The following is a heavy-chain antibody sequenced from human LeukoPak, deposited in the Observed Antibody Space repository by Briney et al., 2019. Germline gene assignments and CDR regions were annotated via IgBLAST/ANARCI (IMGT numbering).Heavy chain of an antibody. Sequence: GGSLRLSCAASGFTFSSYAMNWVRQAPEKGLEWVSLISGSGDSTYYADSVKGRFTISRDNSKNTLSLQISSLRAEDTAVYYCARVITRNDVALDYWGQGTLVTVSS. CDR3: ARVITRNDVALDY. CDR1: GFTFSSYA. D-gene: IGHD1-1*01. CDR2: ISGSGDST. V-gene: IGHV3-23*01. J-gene: IGHJ4*02.